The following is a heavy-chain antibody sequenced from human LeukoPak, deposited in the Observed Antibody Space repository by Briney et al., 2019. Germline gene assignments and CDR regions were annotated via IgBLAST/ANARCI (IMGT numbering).Heavy chain of an antibody. Sequence: GGSLRLSRSASGFYLCKLLMGGVRQAPGKGLEWISYISSRSTTIYYADSVKGRFTISRDNGKNTVYLQMNHLRVDNTAVFYCGKGSLAGVATALDFWGQGTLVTVSS. CDR2: ISSRSTTI. CDR3: GKGSLAGVATALDF. V-gene: IGHV3-11*01. CDR1: GFYLCKLL. D-gene: IGHD2-15*01. J-gene: IGHJ4*02.